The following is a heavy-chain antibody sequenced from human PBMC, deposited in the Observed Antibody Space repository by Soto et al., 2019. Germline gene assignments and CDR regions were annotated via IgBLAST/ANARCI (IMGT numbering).Heavy chain of an antibody. CDR3: ARSNYDILTGPLGHDAFDI. D-gene: IGHD3-9*01. CDR1: GFTFSSYS. CDR2: ISSSSSYI. V-gene: IGHV3-21*01. Sequence: GGSLRLSCAASGFTFSSYSMNWVRQAPGKGLEWVSSISSSSSYIYYADSVKGRFTISRDNAKNSLYLQMNSLRAEDTAVYYCARSNYDILTGPLGHDAFDIWGQGTMVTVSS. J-gene: IGHJ3*02.